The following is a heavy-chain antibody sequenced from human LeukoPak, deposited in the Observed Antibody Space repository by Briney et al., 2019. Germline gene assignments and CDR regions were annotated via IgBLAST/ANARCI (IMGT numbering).Heavy chain of an antibody. D-gene: IGHD1-26*01. CDR2: ISSSSSYI. V-gene: IGHV3-21*01. CDR1: GFTFSSYS. CDR3: ARDVFSLGSGRYVGGGFDI. J-gene: IGHJ3*02. Sequence: GGSLRLSCAASGFTFSSYSMNWVRQAPGKGLEWVSSISSSSSYIYYADSVKGRFTISRDNAKNSLYLQMNSLRAEDTAVYYCARDVFSLGSGRYVGGGFDIWGQGTMVTVSS.